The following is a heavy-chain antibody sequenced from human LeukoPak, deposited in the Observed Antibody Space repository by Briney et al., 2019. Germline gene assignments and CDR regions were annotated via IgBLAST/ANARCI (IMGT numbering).Heavy chain of an antibody. D-gene: IGHD3-22*01. CDR1: QFSFSSYS. V-gene: IGHV3-21*01. CDR3: VRLRRNSDSSGYYYYYDY. J-gene: IGHJ4*02. CDR2: INKGATHM. Sequence: AGGSLRLSCAASQFSFSSYSFNWVRQAPGQGLEWVSSINKGATHMYHADSMRGRFTVCRDDAKNSLYLQMNSLTAEDTAVYYCVRLRRNSDSSGYYYYYDYWGRGTLVTVSS.